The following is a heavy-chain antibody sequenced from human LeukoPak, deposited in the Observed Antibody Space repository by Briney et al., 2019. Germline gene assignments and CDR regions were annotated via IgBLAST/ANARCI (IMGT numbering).Heavy chain of an antibody. CDR2: IGTAGDT. Sequence: GGSLRLSCAASGFTFSSYDMHWVRQATGKGLEWVSAIGTAGDTYYPGSVKGRFTISRDNAKNSLYLQMNGLRAEDTAVYFCARSITMIVDWFDPWGQGTLVTVSS. D-gene: IGHD3-22*01. CDR1: GFTFSSYD. CDR3: ARSITMIVDWFDP. J-gene: IGHJ5*02. V-gene: IGHV3-13*01.